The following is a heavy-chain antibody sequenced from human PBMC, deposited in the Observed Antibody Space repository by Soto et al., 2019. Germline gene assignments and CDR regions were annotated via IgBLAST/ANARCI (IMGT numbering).Heavy chain of an antibody. CDR1: GGSISSSNW. CDR3: ASVRGGYYYAMDV. CDR2: IYHSGST. V-gene: IGHV4-4*02. D-gene: IGHD3-10*02. J-gene: IGHJ6*02. Sequence: QVQLQESGPGLVKPSGTLSLTCAVSGGSISSSNWWSWVRQPPGKGLEWIGEIYHSGSTNYNPSLKSRVAISVDKSKLQVSLTLSSVTAADTAVYYCASVRGGYYYAMDVWGQGTTVTVSS.